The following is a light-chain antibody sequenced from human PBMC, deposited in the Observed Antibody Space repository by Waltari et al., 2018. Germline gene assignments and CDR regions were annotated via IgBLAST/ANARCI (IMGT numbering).Light chain of an antibody. J-gene: IGLJ3*02. CDR1: SGHSSNI. CDR3: ETGGHGTWV. Sequence: QLVLTQSPSASASLGASVKLPCTLSSGHSSNIIAWLQQRPERGPRYLMKVNSDGSHSNGDDFPDRFSGYSSGAARYLTISSLQSEDEADYYCETGGHGTWVFGGGTKLTVL. CDR2: VNSDGSH. V-gene: IGLV4-69*01.